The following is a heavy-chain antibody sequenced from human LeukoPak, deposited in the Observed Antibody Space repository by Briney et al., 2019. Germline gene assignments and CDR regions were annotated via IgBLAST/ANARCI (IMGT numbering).Heavy chain of an antibody. J-gene: IGHJ6*03. D-gene: IGHD5-12*01. CDR1: GGSFSGYY. V-gene: IGHV4-34*01. CDR3: ARAKWRVPYYYYYMDV. Sequence: SETLSLTCAVYGGSFSGYYWSWIRQPPGKGLEWIGEINHSGSTNYNPSLKSRVTISVDTSKNQFSLTLNSVTAADTAVYYCARAKWRVPYYYYYMDVWGKGTTVTISS. CDR2: INHSGST.